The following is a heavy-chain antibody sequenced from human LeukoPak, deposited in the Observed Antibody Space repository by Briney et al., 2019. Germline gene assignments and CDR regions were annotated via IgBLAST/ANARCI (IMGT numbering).Heavy chain of an antibody. J-gene: IGHJ4*02. CDR3: ARGEGGWSGTYFDY. CDR1: GGSISSGSYY. D-gene: IGHD6-19*01. Sequence: PSETLSLTCTVSGGSISSGSYYWSWIRQPAGKGLEWIGRIYTSGSTNYNPSLKSRVTMSVDTSKNQFSLKLSSVTAADTAVYYCARGEGGWSGTYFDYWGQGTLVTVSS. V-gene: IGHV4-61*02. CDR2: IYTSGST.